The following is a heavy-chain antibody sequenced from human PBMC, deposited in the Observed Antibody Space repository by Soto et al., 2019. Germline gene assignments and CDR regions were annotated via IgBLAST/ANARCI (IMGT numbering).Heavy chain of an antibody. V-gene: IGHV3-23*01. Sequence: GGSLRLSCAASGFTFSSYAMSWVRQAPGKGLEWVSAISGSGGSTYYADSVKGRFTISRDNSKNTLYLQMNSLRAEDTAVYYCAKSSWGTGDRRGVGYYYYYYGMDVWGQGTTVTVSS. J-gene: IGHJ6*02. D-gene: IGHD7-27*01. CDR3: AKSSWGTGDRRGVGYYYYYYGMDV. CDR2: ISGSGGST. CDR1: GFTFSSYA.